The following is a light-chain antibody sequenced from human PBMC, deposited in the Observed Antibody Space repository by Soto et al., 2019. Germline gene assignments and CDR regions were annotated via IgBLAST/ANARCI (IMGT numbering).Light chain of an antibody. CDR2: DAS. J-gene: IGKJ4*01. Sequence: EIVLTQSPATLSLSPGERATLSCRASQSISNYLVWYQQKPGQDPRLLIYDASNRATGIPAGFSGSGSGTDFTLTISSLEPEDFAIYYCQQRSNWPPLTFGGGTKVEIK. CDR3: QQRSNWPPLT. CDR1: QSISNY. V-gene: IGKV3-11*01.